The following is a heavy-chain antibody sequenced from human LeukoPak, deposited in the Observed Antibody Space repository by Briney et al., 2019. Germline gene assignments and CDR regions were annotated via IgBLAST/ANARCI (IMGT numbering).Heavy chain of an antibody. J-gene: IGHJ4*02. CDR2: INHSGST. CDR1: GGSFSGYY. CDR3: ARSLSMDYYDSSGILGSDY. D-gene: IGHD3-22*01. V-gene: IGHV4-34*01. Sequence: PSETLSLTSAVYGGSFSGYYWSWIRQPPGKGLEWIGEINHSGSTNYNPSLKSRVTISVDTSKNQFSLKLSSVTAAVTAVYYCARSLSMDYYDSSGILGSDYWGQGTLVTVSS.